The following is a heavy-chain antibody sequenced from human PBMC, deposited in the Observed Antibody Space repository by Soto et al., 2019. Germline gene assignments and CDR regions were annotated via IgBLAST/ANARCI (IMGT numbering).Heavy chain of an antibody. Sequence: EVQVVESGGGLVQPGGSLRLSCAASGFTFSKYWMSWVRQAPGKGLEWVANIKEDGSEKYYVDSVKGRFTISRDNAKNSLNLQMNSLRAEDTAVYYCARVPVKVAAGTAWLDPWGQGTLVTVSS. CDR1: GFTFSKYW. CDR3: ARVPVKVAAGTAWLDP. J-gene: IGHJ5*02. V-gene: IGHV3-7*01. CDR2: IKEDGSEK. D-gene: IGHD6-13*01.